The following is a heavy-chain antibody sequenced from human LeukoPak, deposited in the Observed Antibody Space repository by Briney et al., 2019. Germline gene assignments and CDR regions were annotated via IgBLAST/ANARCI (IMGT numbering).Heavy chain of an antibody. D-gene: IGHD3-3*01. V-gene: IGHV3-66*02. Sequence: GGSLRLSCAASGFTVSSNYMSWVRQAPGKGLEGVSLIYSGGGTYYGDSVKGRFTISRDNSKNTLYLQMNSLRAEDTAVYYCARDRRLTIFGVVIDSFDYWGQGTLVTVSS. CDR3: ARDRRLTIFGVVIDSFDY. J-gene: IGHJ4*02. CDR1: GFTVSSNY. CDR2: IYSGGGT.